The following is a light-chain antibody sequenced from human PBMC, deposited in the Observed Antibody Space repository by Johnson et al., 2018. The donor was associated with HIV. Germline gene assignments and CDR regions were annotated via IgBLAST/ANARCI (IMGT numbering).Light chain of an antibody. V-gene: IGLV1-51*02. CDR3: GTWDTSLSAGGV. CDR1: SSNIGNKY. Sequence: HSVLTQPPSVSAAPGQKVNISCSGSSSNIGNKYVSWYQQLPGTAPKLLIYENTKRPSGIPDRFSGSKSGTSATLGITGLQTGDEADYYCGTWDTSLSAGGVFGSGTKFTVL. CDR2: ENT. J-gene: IGLJ1*01.